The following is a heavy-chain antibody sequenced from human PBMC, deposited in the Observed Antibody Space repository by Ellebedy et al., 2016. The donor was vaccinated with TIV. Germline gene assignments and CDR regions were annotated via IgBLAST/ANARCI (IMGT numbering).Heavy chain of an antibody. CDR1: GFIFNHYS. CDR2: ISSTGYYI. D-gene: IGHD1-26*01. CDR3: ARSGEHDT. J-gene: IGHJ5*02. V-gene: IGHV3-21*01. Sequence: PGGSLRLSCAASGFIFNHYSMNWVRQAPGKGLEWISSISSTGYYISSADAVKGRFTISRDDAKNSLFLQMNRLRAEDTAVYYCARSGEHDTWGQGTLIIVSS.